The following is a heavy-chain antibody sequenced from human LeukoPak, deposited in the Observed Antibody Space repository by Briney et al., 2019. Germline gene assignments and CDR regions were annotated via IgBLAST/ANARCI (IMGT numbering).Heavy chain of an antibody. CDR1: GGSISSYY. CDR3: ARDGYYYDSSGFGLDY. CDR2: IYTSGST. Sequence: SETLSLTCTVSGGSISSYYWSWIRQPAGKGLEWIGRIYTSGSTNYNPSLKSRVTMSVDTSKNQFSLKLSSVTAADTAVYYCARDGYYYDSSGFGLDYWGQGTLVTVSS. J-gene: IGHJ4*02. D-gene: IGHD3-22*01. V-gene: IGHV4-4*07.